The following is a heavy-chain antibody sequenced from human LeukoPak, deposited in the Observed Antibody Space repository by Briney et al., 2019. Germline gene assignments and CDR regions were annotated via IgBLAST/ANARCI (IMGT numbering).Heavy chain of an antibody. J-gene: IGHJ6*03. Sequence: GASVKVSCKASGYTFTGYYMHWVRQAPGQGLEWMGWINPNSGGTNYAQKFQGRATMTRDTSISTAYMELSRLRSDDTAVYYCARDGYYYDSSGYYSWGYYYMDVWGKGTTVTVSS. CDR3: ARDGYYYDSSGYYSWGYYYMDV. D-gene: IGHD3-22*01. CDR1: GYTFTGYY. CDR2: INPNSGGT. V-gene: IGHV1-2*02.